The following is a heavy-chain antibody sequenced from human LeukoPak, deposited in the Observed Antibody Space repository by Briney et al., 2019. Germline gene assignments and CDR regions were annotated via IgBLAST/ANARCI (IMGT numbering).Heavy chain of an antibody. CDR2: ISSSSSYI. Sequence: GGSLRLSCAASGFTFSSYSLNWVRQAPGKGLEWVSSISSSSSYIYYADSVKGRFTISRDNAKNSLYLQMNSLRAEDTAVYYCARDIVGVGQHLTGPFDPWGQGTLVTVSS. J-gene: IGHJ5*02. CDR1: GFTFSSYS. D-gene: IGHD6-13*01. V-gene: IGHV3-21*01. CDR3: ARDIVGVGQHLTGPFDP.